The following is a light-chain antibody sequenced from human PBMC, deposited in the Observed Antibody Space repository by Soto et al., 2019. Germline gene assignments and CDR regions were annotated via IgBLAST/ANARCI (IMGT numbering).Light chain of an antibody. Sequence: QLVLTQPPSASGTPGQRVTISCSGSSSNIGSNYVYWYQQLPGTAPKLLIYRNNQRTSGVPDRFSGSKSGTAASLAISGLRSEDEADYYCASWDDSLSGVVFGGGTQLTVL. J-gene: IGLJ2*01. CDR3: ASWDDSLSGVV. V-gene: IGLV1-47*01. CDR1: SSNIGSNY. CDR2: RNN.